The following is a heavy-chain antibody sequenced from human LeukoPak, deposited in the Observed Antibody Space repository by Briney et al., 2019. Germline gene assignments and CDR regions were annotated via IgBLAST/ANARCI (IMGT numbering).Heavy chain of an antibody. CDR1: GYTFISYD. CDR3: ARDLGTTGTVSFDY. V-gene: IGHV1-8*01. Sequence: ASVKVSCKASGYTFISYDIHWVRQATGQGLEWMGWMSPNSGDTGYAQKLQGRVTMTTDTSTSTAYMELRSLRSDDTAVYYCARDLGTTGTVSFDYWGQGTLVTVSS. D-gene: IGHD1-1*01. CDR2: MSPNSGDT. J-gene: IGHJ4*02.